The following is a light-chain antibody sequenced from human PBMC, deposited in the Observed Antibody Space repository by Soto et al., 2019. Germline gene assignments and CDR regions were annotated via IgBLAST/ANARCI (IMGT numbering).Light chain of an antibody. J-gene: IGKJ1*01. CDR2: KEF. Sequence: DIQMTQSPSTLSASVGDRVTITCRASQSIGSSLAWYQQKPGKAPNLLIYKEFSLESGVPSRFSGSGSGAEFTLTISSLQPDDFATYYCQQYSLYPWTFGQGTKVESK. V-gene: IGKV1-5*03. CDR1: QSIGSS. CDR3: QQYSLYPWT.